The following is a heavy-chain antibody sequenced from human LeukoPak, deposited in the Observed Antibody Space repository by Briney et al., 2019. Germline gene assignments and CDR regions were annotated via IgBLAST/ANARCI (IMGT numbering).Heavy chain of an antibody. Sequence: GGSLRLSCAASGFTFSSSWMNWARPGPGQGLEWVASINHNGNVNYYVDSVKGRFTISRDNAKNSLYLQMSNLRAEDTAVYFCARGGGLDVWGQGATVTVSS. J-gene: IGHJ6*02. CDR3: ARGGGLDV. V-gene: IGHV3-7*03. CDR1: GFTFSSSW. CDR2: INHNGNVN. D-gene: IGHD3-16*01.